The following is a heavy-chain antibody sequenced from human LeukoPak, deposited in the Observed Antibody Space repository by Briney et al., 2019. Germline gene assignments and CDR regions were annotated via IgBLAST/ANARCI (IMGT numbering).Heavy chain of an antibody. D-gene: IGHD4-11*01. V-gene: IGHV3-33*01. CDR3: ARGLVPGFLDY. CDR2: IWNDGSNK. Sequence: GGSLRLSCEASGYTFSNNGMHWVRQAPGKGLEWVAVIWNDGSNKYYADSVKGRFTISSDTSKNTLYLQMNILRAEDTAVYYCARGLVPGFLDYWGQGTPVTVSS. CDR1: GYTFSNNG. J-gene: IGHJ4*02.